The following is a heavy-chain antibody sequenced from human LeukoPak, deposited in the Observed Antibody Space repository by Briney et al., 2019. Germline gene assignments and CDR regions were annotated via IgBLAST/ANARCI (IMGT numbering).Heavy chain of an antibody. D-gene: IGHD1-26*01. CDR1: SGSISSSGYY. V-gene: IGHV4-39*01. CDR2: IYYSGST. J-gene: IGHJ4*02. CDR3: ARRSGSYIDY. Sequence: SETLSLTCTVSSGSISSSGYYWGWIRQPPGKGLEWIGYIYYSGSTYYNPSLKSRVTISVDTSKNQFSLKLSSVTAADTAVYYCARRSGSYIDYWGQGTLVTVSS.